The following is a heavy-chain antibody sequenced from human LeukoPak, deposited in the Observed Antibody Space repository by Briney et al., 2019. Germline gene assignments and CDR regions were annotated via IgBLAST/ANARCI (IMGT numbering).Heavy chain of an antibody. J-gene: IGHJ5*02. CDR2: INPSGGST. CDR3: ARGVRRDILTGYYSS. Sequence: GESLKISCKGTGYSFTSYWIGWVRQAPGQGLEWMGIINPSGGSTSYAQKFQGRVTMTRDTSTSTVYMELSSLRTEDTAVYYCARGVRRDILTGYYSSWGQGTLVTVSS. CDR1: GYSFTSYW. V-gene: IGHV1-46*01. D-gene: IGHD3-9*01.